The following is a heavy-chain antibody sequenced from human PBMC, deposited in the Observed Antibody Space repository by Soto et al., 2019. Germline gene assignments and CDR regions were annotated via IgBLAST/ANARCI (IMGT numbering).Heavy chain of an antibody. V-gene: IGHV1-69*04. Sequence: SVKVSCKASGGTFSSYTISWVRQAPGQGLEWMGRIIPILGIANYAQKFQGRVTITADKSTSTAYMELSSLRSEDTAVYYCARDPDIVEVPAAHRPGFDPWGQGTLVTAPQ. D-gene: IGHD2-2*01. CDR1: GGTFSSYT. CDR2: IIPILGIA. CDR3: ARDPDIVEVPAAHRPGFDP. J-gene: IGHJ5*02.